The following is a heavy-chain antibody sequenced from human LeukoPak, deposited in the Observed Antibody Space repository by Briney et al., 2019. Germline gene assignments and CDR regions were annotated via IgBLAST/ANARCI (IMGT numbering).Heavy chain of an antibody. CDR2: INWNGGSI. J-gene: IGHJ1*01. V-gene: IGHV3-20*04. CDR3: AKGPYYYDSSGYYPYFQH. CDR1: GFTFDDYG. Sequence: GGSLRLSCAASGFTFDDYGMSWVRHAPGKGLEWVSGINWNGGSIGYADSVKGRFTISRDNAKNSLYLQMNSLRAEDTALYYCAKGPYYYDSSGYYPYFQHWGQGTLVTVSS. D-gene: IGHD3-22*01.